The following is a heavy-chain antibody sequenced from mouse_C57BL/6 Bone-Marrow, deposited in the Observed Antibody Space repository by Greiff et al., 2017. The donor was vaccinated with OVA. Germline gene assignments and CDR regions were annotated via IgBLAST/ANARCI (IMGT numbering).Heavy chain of an antibody. V-gene: IGHV1-62-2*01. CDR2: FYPGSGSI. J-gene: IGHJ2*01. CDR3: ARHDYYGSSYIYFDY. D-gene: IGHD1-1*01. Sequence: QVQLKESGAELVKPGASVKLSCKASGYTFTEYTIHWVKQRSGQGLEWIGWFYPGSGSIKYNEKFKDKATLTADKSSSTVYMELSRLTSEDSAVYFCARHDYYGSSYIYFDYWGQGTTLTVSS. CDR1: GYTFTEYT.